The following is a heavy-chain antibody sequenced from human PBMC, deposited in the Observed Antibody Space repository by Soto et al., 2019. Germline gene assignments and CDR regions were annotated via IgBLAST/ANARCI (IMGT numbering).Heavy chain of an antibody. D-gene: IGHD4-4*01. Sequence: GGSLRLSCAASGFNFSSYGMHWVRQAPGKGLEWVAIIWYDGSNKYYADSVKGRFTISRDDSKNTLYLQMNSLRAEDTAVYYCARELGTVTPWLDPWGQGTLVTVSS. CDR1: GFNFSSYG. V-gene: IGHV3-33*01. CDR2: IWYDGSNK. J-gene: IGHJ5*02. CDR3: ARELGTVTPWLDP.